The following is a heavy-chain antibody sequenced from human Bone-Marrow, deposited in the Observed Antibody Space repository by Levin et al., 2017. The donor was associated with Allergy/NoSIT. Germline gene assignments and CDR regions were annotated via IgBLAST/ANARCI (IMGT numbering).Heavy chain of an antibody. CDR1: GFTFRSFL. CDR2: ISSDGTDA. Sequence: GGSLRLSCSASGFTFRSFLMHWVRHVPGKGLVWVSRISSDGTDARYGDSVKGRFTMSRDNPQNTVYLQMEGLRVGAPGIYFCASESEFPEGYPYRFYYYGMYVGGQGTTVTVSS. D-gene: IGHD5-18*01. V-gene: IGHV3-74*01. J-gene: IGHJ6*02. CDR3: ASESEFPEGYPYRFYYYGMYV.